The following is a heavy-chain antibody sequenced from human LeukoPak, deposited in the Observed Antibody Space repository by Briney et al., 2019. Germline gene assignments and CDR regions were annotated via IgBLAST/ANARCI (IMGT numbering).Heavy chain of an antibody. J-gene: IGHJ4*02. CDR1: GFTFSSYW. CDR2: INSDGSST. V-gene: IGHV3-74*01. Sequence: GGSLRLSCVASGFTFSSYWMTWVRQAPGKGLEWVSRINSDGSSTSYADSVKGRFTISRDNAKNTLYLQMNSLRAEDTAVYYCAILGAFDYWGQGTLVTVSS. D-gene: IGHD3-16*01. CDR3: AILGAFDY.